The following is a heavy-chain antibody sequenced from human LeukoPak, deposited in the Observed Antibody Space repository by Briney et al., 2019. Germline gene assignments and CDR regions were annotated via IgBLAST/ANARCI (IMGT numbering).Heavy chain of an antibody. V-gene: IGHV4-59*01. CDR2: IFYSGST. CDR3: ARVYYSSSYDYWYFDL. Sequence: SETLSLTCTVSGGSIRNYYWSWIRQPPGKGLEWIGYIFYSGSTNYNPSLKSRVTISVDTSKNQFSLKLRSVTAADTAVYYCARVYYSSSYDYWYFDLWAVAPWSLSPQ. J-gene: IGHJ2*01. D-gene: IGHD6-13*01. CDR1: GGSIRNYY.